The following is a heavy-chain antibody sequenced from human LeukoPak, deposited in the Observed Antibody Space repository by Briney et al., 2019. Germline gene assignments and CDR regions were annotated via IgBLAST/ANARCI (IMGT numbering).Heavy chain of an antibody. Sequence: SETLSLTCTVSGGSISTYYWSWIRQPPGKGLEWIGYIYYTGSTSYNPSLKSRVTMSLDALKNQFSLELNSVTPADTAVYYCATLGVDTAMVGDYWGQGTLVTVSP. CDR3: ATLGVDTAMVGDY. V-gene: IGHV4-59*01. CDR1: GGSISTYY. D-gene: IGHD5-18*01. CDR2: IYYTGST. J-gene: IGHJ4*02.